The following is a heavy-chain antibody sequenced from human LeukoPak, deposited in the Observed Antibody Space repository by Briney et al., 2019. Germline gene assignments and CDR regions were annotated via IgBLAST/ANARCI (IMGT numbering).Heavy chain of an antibody. D-gene: IGHD4-17*01. Sequence: PGGSLRLSCAASGFTFSSYAMSWVRQAPGKGLEWVSAIFATGRATQYADSVKGRFTISRDNSKNTLSLQMNSLRVEDTAVYYCARDPNGDYIGAFDFRGQGTMVTVSS. J-gene: IGHJ3*01. CDR1: GFTFSSYA. V-gene: IGHV3-23*01. CDR3: ARDPNGDYIGAFDF. CDR2: IFATGRAT.